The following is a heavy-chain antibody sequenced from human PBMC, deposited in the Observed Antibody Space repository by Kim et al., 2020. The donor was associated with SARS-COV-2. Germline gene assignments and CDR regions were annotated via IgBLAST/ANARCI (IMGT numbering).Heavy chain of an antibody. D-gene: IGHD3-22*01. CDR3: ARDLFPRAPNYYDSSGYYYGDAFDI. J-gene: IGHJ3*02. CDR2: ISAYNGNT. CDR1: GYTFTSYG. Sequence: ASVKVSCKASGYTFTSYGISWVRQAPGQGLEWMGWISAYNGNTNYAQKLQGRVTMTTDTSTSTAYMELRSLRSDDTAVYYCARDLFPRAPNYYDSSGYYYGDAFDIWGQGTMVTVSS. V-gene: IGHV1-18*01.